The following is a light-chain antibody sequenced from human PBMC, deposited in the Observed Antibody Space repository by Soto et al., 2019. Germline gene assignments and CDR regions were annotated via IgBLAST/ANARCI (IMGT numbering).Light chain of an antibody. CDR2: GAS. V-gene: IGKV1-39*01. J-gene: IGKJ5*01. CDR3: QQSSSTPFLGT. CDR1: QSINSY. Sequence: DIQMTQSPSSLSASVGDRVTITCRTSQSINSYLNWYQKKPGQAPKLLIYGASTLQSGVPSRFSGSGYETDFTLTISSLQPEDFATYYCQQSSSTPFLGTFGQGTRLDMK.